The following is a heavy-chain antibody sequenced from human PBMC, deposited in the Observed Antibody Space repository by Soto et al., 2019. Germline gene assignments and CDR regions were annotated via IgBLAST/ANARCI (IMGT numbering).Heavy chain of an antibody. CDR1: GFTFSSYS. Sequence: EVQLVESGGGLVQPGGSLRLSCAASGFTFSSYSMNWVRQAPGKGLEWVSYISSSGTTMYYADSVKGRFTISRDSAKNSLSLPMNSLRAEDTAVYYCARGAETGYSGVDYWGQGTLVTVSS. D-gene: IGHD6-25*01. CDR2: ISSSGTTM. J-gene: IGHJ4*02. V-gene: IGHV3-48*01. CDR3: ARGAETGYSGVDY.